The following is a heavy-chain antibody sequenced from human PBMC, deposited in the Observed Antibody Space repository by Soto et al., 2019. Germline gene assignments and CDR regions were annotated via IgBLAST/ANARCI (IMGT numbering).Heavy chain of an antibody. CDR3: ARGARVWTGSNWLDP. Sequence: ASVKVSCKASGYTFTRYDINWVRQATGQGLEWMGWMNPNSGNTGCAQKFQGRVTMTRNTSISRAYMELSSLRSEDTPVYDWARGARVWTGSNWLDPWGQGTLVTVAS. CDR1: GYTFTRYD. J-gene: IGHJ5*02. V-gene: IGHV1-8*01. D-gene: IGHD3-3*01. CDR2: MNPNSGNT.